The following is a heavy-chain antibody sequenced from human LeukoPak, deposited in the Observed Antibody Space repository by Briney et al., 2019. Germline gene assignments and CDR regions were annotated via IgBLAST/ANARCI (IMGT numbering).Heavy chain of an antibody. Sequence: GGSLRLSCAASGFTFSSYSTNWVRQAPGKGLEWVAVISYDGSNKYYADSVKGRFTISRDNSKNTLYLQMNSLRAEDTAVYYCAKDPAKHGSGSYYTDYWGQGTLVTVSS. V-gene: IGHV3-30*18. CDR3: AKDPAKHGSGSYYTDY. J-gene: IGHJ4*02. CDR1: GFTFSSYS. D-gene: IGHD3-10*01. CDR2: ISYDGSNK.